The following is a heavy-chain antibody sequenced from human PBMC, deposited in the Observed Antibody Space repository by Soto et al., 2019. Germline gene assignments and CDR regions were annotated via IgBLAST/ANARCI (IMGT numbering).Heavy chain of an antibody. J-gene: IGHJ4*02. V-gene: IGHV1-69*04. Sequence: SVTVSCTASGGTFSSYTISWVRQAPGQGLEWMGRIIPILGIANYAQKFQGRVTITADKSTSTAYMELSSLRSEDTAVYYCARDKGTMVRGVISSPFDYWGQGTLVTVSS. CDR2: IIPILGIA. CDR1: GGTFSSYT. D-gene: IGHD3-10*01. CDR3: ARDKGTMVRGVISSPFDY.